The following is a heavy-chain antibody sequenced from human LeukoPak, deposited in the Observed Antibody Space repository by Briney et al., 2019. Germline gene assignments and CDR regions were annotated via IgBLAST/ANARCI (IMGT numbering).Heavy chain of an antibody. D-gene: IGHD1-26*01. CDR3: ASGRDPLDY. CDR1: GFTFSTYS. Sequence: PGGSLRLSCAASGFTFSTYSMNWVRQAPGKGLEWVSSISSSSSYIYYADSVKGRLTISRDNAKNSLYLQMNSLRAEDTAVYYCASGRDPLDYWGQGTLVTVSS. V-gene: IGHV3-21*01. J-gene: IGHJ4*02. CDR2: ISSSSSYI.